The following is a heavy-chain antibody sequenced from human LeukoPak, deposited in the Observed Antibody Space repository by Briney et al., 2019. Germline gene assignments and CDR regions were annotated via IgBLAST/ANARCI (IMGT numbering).Heavy chain of an antibody. V-gene: IGHV3-30-3*01. D-gene: IGHD6-13*01. Sequence: GGSLRLSCAASGFTFSSYAMHWVRQAPGKGLEWVAVISYDGSNKYYADSVKGRFTISRDNSKNTLYLQMNSLRAEDTAVYYCARELQQLWPDYWGQGTLVTVSS. CDR2: ISYDGSNK. CDR1: GFTFSSYA. CDR3: ARELQQLWPDY. J-gene: IGHJ4*02.